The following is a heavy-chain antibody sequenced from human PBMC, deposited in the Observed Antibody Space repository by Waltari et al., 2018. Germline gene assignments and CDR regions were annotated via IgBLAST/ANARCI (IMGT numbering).Heavy chain of an antibody. V-gene: IGHV3-7*01. CDR1: GFTFSSSW. CDR2: IKQDGSEK. D-gene: IGHD5-18*01. J-gene: IGHJ4*02. CDR3: ARTLDTAGDYFDY. Sequence: EVQLVESGGDLVQPGGSLRLSCAASGFTFSSSWMSWVRQAPGKGLEWVANIKQDGSEKYYVDSVKGRFTISRDNAKNSLYLQMNSLRAEDTAVYYCARTLDTAGDYFDYWGQGTLVTVSS.